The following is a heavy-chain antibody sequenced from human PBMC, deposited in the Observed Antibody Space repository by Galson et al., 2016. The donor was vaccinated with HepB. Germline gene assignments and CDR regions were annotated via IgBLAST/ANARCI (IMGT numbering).Heavy chain of an antibody. V-gene: IGHV2-70*01. D-gene: IGHD1-26*01. CDR1: GGSISSFFC. CDR2: IHWDDDK. Sequence: TLSLTCTVSGGSISSFFCNWIRRPPGKALEWLALIHWDDDKSSSTSLKTRLTISKDTSKNQVVLTMTNMDPVDTATYYCARILRGSLDYWGRGTLVTVSS. CDR3: ARILRGSLDY. J-gene: IGHJ4*02.